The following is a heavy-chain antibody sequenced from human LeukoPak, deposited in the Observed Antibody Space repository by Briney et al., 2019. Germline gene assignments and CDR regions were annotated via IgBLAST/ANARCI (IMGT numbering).Heavy chain of an antibody. V-gene: IGHV3-43*02. CDR3: AKDRWHDYGDYYMDY. Sequence: GGSLRLSCAASGFTFSSHAMSWVRQAPGKGLEWVSLISGDGGSTYYADSVKGRFTISRDNSKNSLYLQMNSLRTEDTALYYCAKDRWHDYGDYYMDYWGQGTLVTVSS. CDR2: ISGDGGST. J-gene: IGHJ4*02. D-gene: IGHD4-17*01. CDR1: GFTFSSHA.